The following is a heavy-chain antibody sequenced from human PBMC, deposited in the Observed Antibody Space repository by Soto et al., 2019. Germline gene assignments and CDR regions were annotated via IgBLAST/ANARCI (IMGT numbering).Heavy chain of an antibody. CDR1: GFTVSSNY. D-gene: IGHD3-10*01. CDR3: ARDCLAFGECLLGGMVV. V-gene: IGHV3-66*01. CDR2: IYSGGST. J-gene: IGHJ6*02. Sequence: EVQLVESGGGLVQPGGSLRLSCAASGFTVSSNYMSWVRQAPGKGLEWVSVIYSGGSTYYADSVKGRFTISRDNSKNTLYLQMNSLGAEDTAVYYCARDCLAFGECLLGGMVVWGQGTTVTVSS.